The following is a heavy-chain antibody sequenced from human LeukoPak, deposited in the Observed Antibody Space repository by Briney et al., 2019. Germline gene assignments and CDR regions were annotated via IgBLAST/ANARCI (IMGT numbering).Heavy chain of an antibody. D-gene: IGHD2-21*02. V-gene: IGHV4-34*01. J-gene: IGHJ4*02. CDR3: ARGTAYCGGDCYRRPFDY. Sequence: KSSETLSLTCAVYGWSFSGYYWSWIRQPPGKGLEWIGEINDSGSTNYNPSLRSRVNISVATPKNQFSLQLSSVTAADTAVYYCARGTAYCGGDCYRRPFDYWGQGTLVTVSS. CDR2: INDSGST. CDR1: GWSFSGYY.